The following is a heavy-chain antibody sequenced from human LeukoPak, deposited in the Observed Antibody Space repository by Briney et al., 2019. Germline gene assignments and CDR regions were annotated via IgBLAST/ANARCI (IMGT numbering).Heavy chain of an antibody. V-gene: IGHV3-7*04. CDR1: GFTFSGYW. CDR2: IKQDGSEK. CDR3: ARLRYAPDV. J-gene: IGHJ4*02. D-gene: IGHD2-2*01. Sequence: GGSLRLSCAASGFTFSGYWMGWVRQAPGKGLEWVAHIKQDGSEKYYVDSVKGRFTISRDNAKNSLYLQLNSLRLEDTAVYYCARLRYAPDVWGQGTLVTVSS.